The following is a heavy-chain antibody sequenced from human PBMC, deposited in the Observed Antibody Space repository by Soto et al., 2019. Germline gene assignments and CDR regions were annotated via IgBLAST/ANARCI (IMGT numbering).Heavy chain of an antibody. V-gene: IGHV3-7*04. CDR3: ARVSWEGSYSSSWYLLALFDY. D-gene: IGHD6-13*01. CDR1: GFTFSSYW. CDR2: IKQDGSEK. Sequence: QPGGSLRLSCAASGFTFSSYWMSWVRQAPGKGLEWVANIKQDGSEKYYVDSVKGRFTISRDNAKNSLYLQMNSLRAEDTAVYYCARVSWEGSYSSSWYLLALFDYWGQGTLVTVSS. J-gene: IGHJ4*02.